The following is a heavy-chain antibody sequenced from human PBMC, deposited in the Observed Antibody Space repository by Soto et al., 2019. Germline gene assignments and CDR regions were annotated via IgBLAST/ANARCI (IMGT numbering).Heavy chain of an antibody. V-gene: IGHV1-2*02. D-gene: IGHD3-22*01. CDR3: AREETARITMIVVVVYGMDV. J-gene: IGHJ6*02. CDR2: INPNSGGT. CDR1: GYTFTGYY. Sequence: AAGKVSCKASGYTFTGYYMHWVRQAPGQGLEWMGWINPNSGGTNYAQKFQGRVTMTRDTSISTAYMELSRLRSDDTAVYYCAREETARITMIVVVVYGMDVWGQGTTVTVSS.